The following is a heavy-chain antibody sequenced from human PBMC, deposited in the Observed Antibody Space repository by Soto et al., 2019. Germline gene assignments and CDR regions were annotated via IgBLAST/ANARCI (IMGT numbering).Heavy chain of an antibody. CDR2: ISYDGSNE. J-gene: IGHJ4*02. CDR3: AKDTLYHDRSCYYIFDY. Sequence: PGGSLRLSCAVSGFTFSSYGMHWVRQAPGKGLEWVAHISYDGSNEHYVDSVKGRFTISRDNSKNTLYLHMNSLRAEDTAVYYSAKDTLYHDRSCYYIFDYWGQGTPVTVSS. D-gene: IGHD3-22*01. CDR1: GFTFSSYG. V-gene: IGHV3-30*18.